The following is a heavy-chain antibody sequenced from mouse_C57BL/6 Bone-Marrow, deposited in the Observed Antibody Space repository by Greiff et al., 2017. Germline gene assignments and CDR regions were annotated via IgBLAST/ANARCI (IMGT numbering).Heavy chain of an antibody. J-gene: IGHJ4*01. V-gene: IGHV5-9-1*02. CDR3: TKGADNGSVYYYAMDY. D-gene: IGHD1-1*01. CDR1: GFTFSSYA. Sequence: EVMFVESGEGLVKPGGSLKLSCAASGFTFSSYAMSWVRQPPEKRLEWVAYISSGGDSIYYADTVTGRFTISRDNARNTLYLQMSSLKSDDTAMYYCTKGADNGSVYYYAMDYWGQGTSVTVSS. CDR2: ISSGGDSI.